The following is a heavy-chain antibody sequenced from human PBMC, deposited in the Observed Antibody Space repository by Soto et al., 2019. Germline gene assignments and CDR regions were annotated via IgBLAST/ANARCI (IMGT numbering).Heavy chain of an antibody. CDR3: AKDRLAGGFDY. CDR2: ISDDGGNT. CDR1: GFTFSSYG. Sequence: GGSLRLSCAASGFTFSSYGMHWVRQAPGKGLEWVSVISDDGGNTYYTDSVKGRFTISRDNSRNTVHLQMNSLRADDTAVYYCAKDRLAGGFDYWGQGTLVTVSS. J-gene: IGHJ4*02. V-gene: IGHV3-30*18. D-gene: IGHD3-16*01.